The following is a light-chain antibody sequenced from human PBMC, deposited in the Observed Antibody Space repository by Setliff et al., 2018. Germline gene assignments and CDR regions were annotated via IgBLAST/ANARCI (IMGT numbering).Light chain of an antibody. Sequence: QSVLTEPPSVTGAPGQTVTISCSGGSSNIGSNTVSWYQQFPGTAPKLLISRNNKRPSGVPDRFSGSKSGTSASLAISGLQSEDEADYYCSAWDDRLNVYVFGTGTKVPS. CDR3: SAWDDRLNVYV. J-gene: IGLJ1*01. CDR1: SSNIGSNT. CDR2: RNN. V-gene: IGLV1-44*01.